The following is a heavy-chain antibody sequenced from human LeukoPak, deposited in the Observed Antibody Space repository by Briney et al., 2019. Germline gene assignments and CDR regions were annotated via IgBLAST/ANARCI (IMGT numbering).Heavy chain of an antibody. CDR1: GYSFTVFW. Sequence: GESLKISCEGSGYSFTVFWITWVRQMPGKGLEWMGTIDPAESYTNYSPSFQGHVTISADKSVSTAYLHWSSLKASDTAIYYCARHFYGDYAFDYWGLGTLVTVSS. J-gene: IGHJ4*02. CDR3: ARHFYGDYAFDY. CDR2: IDPAESYT. V-gene: IGHV5-10-1*01. D-gene: IGHD4-17*01.